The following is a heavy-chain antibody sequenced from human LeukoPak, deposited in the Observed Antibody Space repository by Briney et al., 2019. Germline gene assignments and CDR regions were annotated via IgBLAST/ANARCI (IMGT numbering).Heavy chain of an antibody. J-gene: IGHJ6*02. CDR2: IYSGDSGVST. CDR1: GFSVSNTY. V-gene: IGHV3-53*04. Sequence: GGSLRLSCAASGFSVSNTYMSWVRQAPGKGLEWVSVIYSGDSGVSTYYADSVKGRFTISRHNSKNTLYLQMSSLRAEDTAVYYCARSAARRRYYDAMDVWGQGTTVTVCS. CDR3: ARSAARRRYYDAMDV. D-gene: IGHD6-6*01.